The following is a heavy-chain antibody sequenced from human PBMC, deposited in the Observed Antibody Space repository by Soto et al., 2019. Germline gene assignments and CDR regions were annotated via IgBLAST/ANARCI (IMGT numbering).Heavy chain of an antibody. CDR3: ARDKARRAAFDI. Sequence: SETLSLTCAVYGGSFSGYYWSWIRQPPGKGLEWIGEINHSGSTNYNPSLKSRVTISVDTSKNQFSLKLSSVTAADTAVYYCARDKARRAAFDIWGQGTMVTVSS. V-gene: IGHV4-34*01. D-gene: IGHD6-6*01. CDR2: INHSGST. CDR1: GGSFSGYY. J-gene: IGHJ3*02.